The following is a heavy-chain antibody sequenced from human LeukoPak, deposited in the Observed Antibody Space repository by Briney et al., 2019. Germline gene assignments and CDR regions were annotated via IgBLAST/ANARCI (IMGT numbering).Heavy chain of an antibody. J-gene: IGHJ5*02. V-gene: IGHV3-30*02. CDR3: AKGDKMLTWRRTYNRFDP. Sequence: PGGSLRFSCAASGFTFSSYGMHWVRQAPGKGLDWVAFIHHDGSNKYYAYYVRGRFTISRDNSKNTLYLQMNSLRAEDTAVYFCAKGDKMLTWRRTYNRFDPWGQGTLVTVSS. CDR1: GFTFSSYG. D-gene: IGHD3-16*01. CDR2: IHHDGSNK.